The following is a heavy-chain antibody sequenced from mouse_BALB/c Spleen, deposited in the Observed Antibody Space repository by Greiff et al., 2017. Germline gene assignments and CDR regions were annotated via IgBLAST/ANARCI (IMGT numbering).Heavy chain of an antibody. J-gene: IGHJ4*01. D-gene: IGHD1-1*01. V-gene: IGHV14-3*02. Sequence: VQLKESGAELVKPGASVKLSCTASGFNIKDTYMHWVKQRPEQGLEWIGRIDPANGNTKYDPKFQGKATITADTSSNTAYLQLSSLTSEDTAVYYCRLRSYAMDYWGQGTSVTVSS. CDR3: RLRSYAMDY. CDR2: IDPANGNT. CDR1: GFNIKDTY.